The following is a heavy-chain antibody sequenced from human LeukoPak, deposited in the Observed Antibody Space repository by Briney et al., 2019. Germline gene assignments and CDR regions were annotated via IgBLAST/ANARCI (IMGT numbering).Heavy chain of an antibody. Sequence: SETLSLTCAVYGGSFSGYYWSWIRQPPGKGLERIGEINDSGSTNYNPSLKSRVTMSVDTSKNQISLKLTSVTAADTAVYYCARGPYSSSWYYYYYHMDVWGKGTTVTVSS. J-gene: IGHJ6*03. CDR2: INDSGST. CDR1: GGSFSGYY. CDR3: ARGPYSSSWYYYYYHMDV. V-gene: IGHV4-34*01. D-gene: IGHD6-13*01.